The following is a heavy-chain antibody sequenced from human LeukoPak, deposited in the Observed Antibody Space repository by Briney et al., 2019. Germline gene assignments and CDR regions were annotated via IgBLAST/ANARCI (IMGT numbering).Heavy chain of an antibody. V-gene: IGHV3-15*01. Sequence: PGGSLRLSCAASGFTFNNAWMNWFRQTPGKGLEWVGRIKSKPDGGTTDNAAPVKGRFTLSRDDSKNMLYLQKSSLRSEDTAVYYCSTQDSRGYFDYWGQGTLVTVSS. J-gene: IGHJ4*02. CDR2: IKSKPDGGTT. D-gene: IGHD2-15*01. CDR3: STQDSRGYFDY. CDR1: GFTFNNAW.